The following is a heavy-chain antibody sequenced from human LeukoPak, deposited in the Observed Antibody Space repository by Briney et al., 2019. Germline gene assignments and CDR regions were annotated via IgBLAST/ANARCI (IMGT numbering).Heavy chain of an antibody. V-gene: IGHV4-38-2*02. CDR2: FYHSGGT. J-gene: IGHJ2*01. CDR3: ARAGWFGESWNFDL. Sequence: SSETLSLTCTVSGFSIRNGYNWGWIRQPPGKGLEWIGSFYHSGGTDYNPSLKGRVTISVDTSKNQFSLKLNSVTAADTAVYYCARAGWFGESWNFDLWGRGTLDTVSS. CDR1: GFSIRNGYN. D-gene: IGHD3-10*01.